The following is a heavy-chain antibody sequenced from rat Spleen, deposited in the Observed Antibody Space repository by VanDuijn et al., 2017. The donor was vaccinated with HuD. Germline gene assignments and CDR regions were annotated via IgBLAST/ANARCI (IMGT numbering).Heavy chain of an antibody. CDR2: ITHTDSST. CDR1: GFTFNNYW. V-gene: IGHV5-31*01. Sequence: EVQLVESGGGLVQPGRSLKLSCVASGFTFNNYWMTWIRQAPGKGLEWVASITHTDSSTYYPDSVRGRFTISRDNAKSTLYLQMDSLRSEDTATYYCASHYYSSLGFDYWGQGVMVTVSS. CDR3: ASHYYSSLGFDY. D-gene: IGHD1-2*01. J-gene: IGHJ2*01.